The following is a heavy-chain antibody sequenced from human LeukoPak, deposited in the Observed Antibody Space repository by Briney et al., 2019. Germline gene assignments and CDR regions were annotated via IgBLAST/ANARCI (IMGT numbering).Heavy chain of an antibody. Sequence: GGSLRLSCATSGVTFSNDWMTWVRQAQGKGLEWVANIKQDGSQKNYVDSVKGRFTISRDNTKKSLFLQMNSLRAEDTGIYYCARDTSPSSRSSYFDALDMWGQGTMVTVSS. CDR1: GVTFSNDW. V-gene: IGHV3-7*01. D-gene: IGHD6-13*01. CDR3: ARDTSPSSRSSYFDALDM. CDR2: IKQDGSQK. J-gene: IGHJ3*02.